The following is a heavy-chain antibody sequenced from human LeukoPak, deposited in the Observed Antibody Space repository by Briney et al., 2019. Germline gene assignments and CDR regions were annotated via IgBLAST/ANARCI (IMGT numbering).Heavy chain of an antibody. CDR1: GYTFTSYG. Sequence: ASVKVSCKASGYTFTSYGISWVRQAPGQGLEWMGWISAYNGNTNYAQKLQGRVAMTTDTSTSTAYMELRSLRSDDTAVYYCARAPRYCTNGVCYYGHFDYWGQGTLVTVSS. J-gene: IGHJ4*02. V-gene: IGHV1-18*01. D-gene: IGHD2-8*01. CDR3: ARAPRYCTNGVCYYGHFDY. CDR2: ISAYNGNT.